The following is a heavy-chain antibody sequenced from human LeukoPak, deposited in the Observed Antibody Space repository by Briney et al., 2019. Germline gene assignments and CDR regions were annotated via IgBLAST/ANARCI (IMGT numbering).Heavy chain of an antibody. CDR2: ISYDGSNK. CDR1: GFTFSSYA. J-gene: IGHJ6*02. Sequence: GGSLRLSCAASGFTFSSYAMSWVRQAPGKGLEWVAVISYDGSNKYYADSVKGRFTISRDNSKNTLYLRMNSLRAEDTAVYYCAKDRQGSGWYLVYYGMDVWGQGTTVTVSS. CDR3: AKDRQGSGWYLVYYGMDV. V-gene: IGHV3-30*18. D-gene: IGHD6-19*01.